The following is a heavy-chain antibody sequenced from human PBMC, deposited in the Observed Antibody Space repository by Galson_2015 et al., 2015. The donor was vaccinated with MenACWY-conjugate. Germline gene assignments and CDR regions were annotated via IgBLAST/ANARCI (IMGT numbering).Heavy chain of an antibody. D-gene: IGHD3-10*01. Sequence: SVKVSCKASGYTFTNYAINWVRQAPGQGLEWVGIINPYGGSTTYAQKFQGRVTMTRDTSTSTVYMELSSLRAEDTAVYYCARDRRFSSRGVVTSSRMDVWGQGTTVTVSS. V-gene: IGHV1-46*01. CDR3: ARDRRFSSRGVVTSSRMDV. J-gene: IGHJ6*02. CDR1: GYTFTNYA. CDR2: INPYGGST.